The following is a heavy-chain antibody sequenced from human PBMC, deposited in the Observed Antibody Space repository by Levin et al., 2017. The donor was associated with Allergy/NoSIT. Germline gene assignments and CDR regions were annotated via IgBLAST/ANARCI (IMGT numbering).Heavy chain of an antibody. CDR3: ASPRGSYLGGAFDV. J-gene: IGHJ3*01. D-gene: IGHD1-26*01. CDR2: ISAYNDYT. Sequence: ASVKVSCKSSADTFTSYGFTWVRQAPGQGLEWMGWISAYNDYTDYAQKLQGRVTMTTDTSTNTAYMELRSLRSDDPAMYYCASPRGSYLGGAFDVWGQGTMVTVSS. V-gene: IGHV1-18*01. CDR1: ADTFTSYG.